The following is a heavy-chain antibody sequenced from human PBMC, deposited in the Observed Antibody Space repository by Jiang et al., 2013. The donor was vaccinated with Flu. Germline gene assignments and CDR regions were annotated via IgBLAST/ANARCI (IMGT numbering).Heavy chain of an antibody. CDR3: ARDSSRPPTSVTHYDY. Sequence: TFTSYGISWVRQAPGQGLEWMGWISAYNGNTNYAQKLQGRVTMTTDTSTSTAYMELRSLRSDDTAVYYCARDSSRPPTSVTHYDYWGQGTLVTVSS. J-gene: IGHJ4*02. V-gene: IGHV1-18*04. CDR2: ISAYNGNT. D-gene: IGHD4-11*01. CDR1: TFTSYG.